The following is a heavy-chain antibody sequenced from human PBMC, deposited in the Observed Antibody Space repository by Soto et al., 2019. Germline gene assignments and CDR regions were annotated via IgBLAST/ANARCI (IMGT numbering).Heavy chain of an antibody. CDR2: INPSGGST. CDR3: ASLQLVPSYYYYGMDV. Sequence: GASVKVSCKASGYTFTSYYMHWVRQAPGQGLEWMGIINPSGGSTSYAQKFQGRVTMTRDTSTSTVYMELSSLRSEGTAVYYCASLQLVPSYYYYGMDVWGQGTTVTVSS. CDR1: GYTFTSYY. V-gene: IGHV1-46*01. J-gene: IGHJ6*02. D-gene: IGHD6-6*01.